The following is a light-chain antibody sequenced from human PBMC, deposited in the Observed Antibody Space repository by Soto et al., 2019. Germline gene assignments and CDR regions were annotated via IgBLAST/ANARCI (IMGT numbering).Light chain of an antibody. CDR2: EVN. J-gene: IGLJ1*01. CDR3: ASFRSGTILV. Sequence: QSVLTQAASVSGSPGQSVTISCTGPRSDIGDSNFISWYQHSPGKAPRLLIYEVNNRPSGVSKRFSGSKAGNTASLTISGLLDDDEADYFCASFRSGTILVFGSGTRSPS. CDR1: RSDIGDSNF. V-gene: IGLV2-14*01.